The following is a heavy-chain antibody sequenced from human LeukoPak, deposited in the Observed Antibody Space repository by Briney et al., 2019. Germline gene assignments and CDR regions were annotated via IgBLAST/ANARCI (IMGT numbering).Heavy chain of an antibody. CDR2: ISGYNGNT. D-gene: IGHD1-26*01. J-gene: IGHJ6*03. Sequence: ASVKVSCKVSGYTLTELSMHWVRQAPGQGLEWMGWISGYNGNTKNAQKLQGRVTMTTDTSTSTAYMELSSLRSEDTAVYYCARDLGSYYYYMDVWGKGTTVTVSS. CDR1: GYTLTELS. V-gene: IGHV1-18*01. CDR3: ARDLGSYYYYMDV.